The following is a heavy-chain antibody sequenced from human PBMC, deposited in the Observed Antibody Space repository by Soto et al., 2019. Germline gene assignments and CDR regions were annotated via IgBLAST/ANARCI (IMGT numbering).Heavy chain of an antibody. CDR1: GDSVSSNSAA. Sequence: SQTLSLTCVISGDSVSSNSAAWNWIRQSPSRGLEWLGRTYYRSKWYNDYAVSVKSRITINPDTSKNQFSLQLNSVTPEDTAVYYCARRGDSSGWYYYYYGMDVWGQGTTVTVSS. CDR2: TYYRSKWYN. CDR3: ARRGDSSGWYYYYYGMDV. V-gene: IGHV6-1*01. J-gene: IGHJ6*02. D-gene: IGHD6-19*01.